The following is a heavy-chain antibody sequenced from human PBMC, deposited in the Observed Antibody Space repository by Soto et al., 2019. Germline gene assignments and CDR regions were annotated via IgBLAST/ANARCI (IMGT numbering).Heavy chain of an antibody. CDR2: ISSNGGST. D-gene: IGHD3-10*01. CDR3: ARAFRYYYGSGSYYNVPYYYYYMDV. Sequence: GGSLRLSCAASGFTFSSYAMHGVRQAPGKGLEYVSAISSNGGSTYYANSVKGRFTISRDNSKNTLYLQMGSLRAEDMAVYYCARAFRYYYGSGSYYNVPYYYYYMDVWGKGTTVTVSS. V-gene: IGHV3-64*01. J-gene: IGHJ6*03. CDR1: GFTFSSYA.